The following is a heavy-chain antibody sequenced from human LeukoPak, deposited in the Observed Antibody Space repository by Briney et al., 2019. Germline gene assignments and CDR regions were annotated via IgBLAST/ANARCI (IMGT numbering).Heavy chain of an antibody. Sequence: GGSLRLSCAASGFTFSSYAMHWVRQAPGKGLEWVAVISYDGSNKYYADSVKGRFTISRDNSKNTLYLQMNSLRAEDTAVYYCAKDFGYFDWLYYFDYWGQGTLVTVSS. J-gene: IGHJ4*02. CDR3: AKDFGYFDWLYYFDY. V-gene: IGHV3-30*04. D-gene: IGHD3-9*01. CDR1: GFTFSSYA. CDR2: ISYDGSNK.